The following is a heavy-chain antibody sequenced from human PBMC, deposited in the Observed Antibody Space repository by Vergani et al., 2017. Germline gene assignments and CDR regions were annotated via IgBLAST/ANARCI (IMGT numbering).Heavy chain of an antibody. CDR1: GGSFSGYY. D-gene: IGHD5-18*01. J-gene: IGHJ2*01. CDR3: ARRGDTAMARYWYFDL. Sequence: QVQLQQWGAGLLKPSETLSLTCAVYGGSFSGYYWRWIRQPPGKGLEWIGEINHSGSTNYNPSLKSRVTISVDTSKHQFPLKLSSVTAADAAVYYCARRGDTAMARYWYFDLWGRGTLVTVSS. V-gene: IGHV4-34*01. CDR2: INHSGST.